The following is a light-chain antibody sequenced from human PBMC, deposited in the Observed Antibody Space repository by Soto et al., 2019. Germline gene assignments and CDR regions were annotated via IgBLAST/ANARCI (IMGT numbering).Light chain of an antibody. Sequence: IVVTNSPGTLSLSKGGRATVSCRASQSVTSSYLAWYQQRPGQAPRLLIYAASSTATGIPDSFSGRGSATDFPLTISRLEPEDFAVYCCQQYGYSPTFGGGTKVDIK. J-gene: IGKJ4*01. CDR2: AAS. CDR1: QSVTSSY. CDR3: QQYGYSPT. V-gene: IGKV3-20*01.